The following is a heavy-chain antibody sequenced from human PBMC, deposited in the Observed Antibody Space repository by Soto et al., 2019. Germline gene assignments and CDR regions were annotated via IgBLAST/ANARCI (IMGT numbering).Heavy chain of an antibody. CDR2: INTGTGNT. Sequence: ASVKVSCKASGYIFTSYPIHWVRQAPGQRLEWMGWINTGTGNTKYSQNFQGRVTTTRDTSASTAYMELSSLRSEDTAVYYCARDKNGLGDYWGQGTLVTVSS. D-gene: IGHD2-8*01. CDR1: GYIFTSYP. V-gene: IGHV1-3*04. CDR3: ARDKNGLGDY. J-gene: IGHJ4*02.